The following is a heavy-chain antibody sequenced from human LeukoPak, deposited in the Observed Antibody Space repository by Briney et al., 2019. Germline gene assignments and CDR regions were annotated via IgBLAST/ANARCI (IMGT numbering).Heavy chain of an antibody. Sequence: SETLSLTCAVYGGSFRGYYWSWIRQPPGKGLEWIGEINHSGSTNYNPSLKSRVTISVDTSKNQFSLKLSSVTAADTAVYYYARGVPKPYIAAAGAFGYWGQGTLVTVSS. CDR3: ARGVPKPYIAAAGAFGY. D-gene: IGHD6-13*01. V-gene: IGHV4-34*01. CDR2: INHSGST. J-gene: IGHJ4*02. CDR1: GGSFRGYY.